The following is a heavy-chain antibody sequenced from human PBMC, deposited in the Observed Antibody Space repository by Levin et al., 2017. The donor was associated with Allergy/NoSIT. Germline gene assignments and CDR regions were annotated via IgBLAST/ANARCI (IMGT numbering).Heavy chain of an antibody. D-gene: IGHD7-27*01. CDR3: ARGPRNWGFDY. J-gene: IGHJ4*02. CDR2: MNPNTGNT. V-gene: IGHV1-8*01. CDR1: GYIFTSYD. Sequence: PGGSLRLSCKPSGYIFTSYDINWVRQATGQGLEWMGWMNPNTGNTGYAQKFQGRVTMTRSTSISTAYMELNSLRSEDTAVYYCARGPRNWGFDYWGQGTLVSVSS.